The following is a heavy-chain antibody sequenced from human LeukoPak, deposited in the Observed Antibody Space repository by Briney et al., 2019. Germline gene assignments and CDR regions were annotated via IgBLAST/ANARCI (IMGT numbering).Heavy chain of an antibody. Sequence: PSETLSLTCTVSGGSISSYYWSWIRQPPGKGLEWIGYIYYSGSTNYNPSLKSRVTISVDTSKNQFSLKLSSVTAADTAVYYCARHTPGSYSASGFDPWGQGTLVTVSS. J-gene: IGHJ5*02. D-gene: IGHD1-26*01. CDR1: GGSISSYY. CDR2: IYYSGST. V-gene: IGHV4-59*08. CDR3: ARHTPGSYSASGFDP.